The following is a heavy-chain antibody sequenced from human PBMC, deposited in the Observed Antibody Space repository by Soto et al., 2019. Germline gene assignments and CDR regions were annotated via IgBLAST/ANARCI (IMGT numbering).Heavy chain of an antibody. CDR2: ISSSSSYI. CDR3: ARVPDSGYDFDY. D-gene: IGHD5-12*01. Sequence: GGSLRLSCAASGFTFSSYSMNWVRQAPGKGLEWVSSISSSSSYIYYADSVKGRFTISRDNAKNSLYLQMNSLRAEDTAVYYCARVPDSGYDFDYWGQGTLVTVSS. V-gene: IGHV3-21*01. J-gene: IGHJ4*02. CDR1: GFTFSSYS.